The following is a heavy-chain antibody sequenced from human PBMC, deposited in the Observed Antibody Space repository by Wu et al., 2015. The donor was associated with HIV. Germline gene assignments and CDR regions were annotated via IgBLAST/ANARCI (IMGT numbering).Heavy chain of an antibody. CDR3: ARGIAVTPMANWFDP. V-gene: IGHV1-18*01. D-gene: IGHD6-19*01. Sequence: QVQLVQSGPEVKNPGASVKVSCKAFGYTFTSYGVSWVRQAPGQGLEWMGWISADNINTHYAQKLQGRVTLTTDTSTSTAYMELRSLRSDDTAVYYCARGIAVTPMANWFDPWARNPGHRLL. J-gene: IGHJ5*02. CDR2: ISADNINT. CDR1: GYTFTSYG.